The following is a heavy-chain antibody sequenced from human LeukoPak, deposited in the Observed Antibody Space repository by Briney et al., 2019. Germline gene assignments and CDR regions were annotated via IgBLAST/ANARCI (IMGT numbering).Heavy chain of an antibody. D-gene: IGHD3-10*01. V-gene: IGHV1-8*01. J-gene: IGHJ6*02. CDR3: AGITMVRGVIDPDYYYGMDV. Sequence: EASVKVSCKASGYTFTSYDINWVRQATGQGLEWMGWMNPNSGNTDYAQKFQGRVTMTRNTSISTAYMEVSSLRSEDTAVYYCAGITMVRGVIDPDYYYGMDVWGQGTTVTVSS. CDR1: GYTFTSYD. CDR2: MNPNSGNT.